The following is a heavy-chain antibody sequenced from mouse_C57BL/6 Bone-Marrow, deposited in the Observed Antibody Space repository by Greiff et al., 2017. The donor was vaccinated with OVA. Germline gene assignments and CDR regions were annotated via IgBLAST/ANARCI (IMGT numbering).Heavy chain of an antibody. CDR2: ISSGRSTI. Sequence: EVKVVESGGGLVKPGGSLKLSCAASGFTFSDYGMHWVRQAPEKGLEWVAYISSGRSTIYYADTVKGRFTISRDNAKNTLFLQMTSLRSEDTAMYYCARPYLLLYAMDYWGQGTSVTVSS. J-gene: IGHJ4*01. CDR1: GFTFSDYG. V-gene: IGHV5-17*01. D-gene: IGHD1-1*01. CDR3: ARPYLLLYAMDY.